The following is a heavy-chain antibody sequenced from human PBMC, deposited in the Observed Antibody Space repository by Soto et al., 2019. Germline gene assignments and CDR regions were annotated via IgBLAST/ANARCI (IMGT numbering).Heavy chain of an antibody. CDR3: ARDLRRGNYSPPSDY. CDR1: GGTFSSYA. D-gene: IGHD1-7*01. V-gene: IGHV1-69*13. CDR2: IIPIFGTA. Sequence: ASVKVSCKASGGTFSSYAISWVRQAPGQGLEWMGGIIPIFGTANYAQKFQGRVTITADESTSTAYMELRGLRSDDTAVYYCARDLRRGNYSPPSDYWGQGALVTVSS. J-gene: IGHJ4*02.